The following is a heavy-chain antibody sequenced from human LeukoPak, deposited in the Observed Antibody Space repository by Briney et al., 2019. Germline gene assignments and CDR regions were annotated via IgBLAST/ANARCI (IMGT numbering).Heavy chain of an antibody. CDR1: GGSISSSSYY. CDR2: IYYSGST. CDR3: ARSQLLPFY. V-gene: IGHV4-39*07. Sequence: SETLSLTCTVSGGSISSSSYYWGWIRQPPGKGLEWIGSIYYSGSTYYNPSLKSRVTISVDTSKNQFSLKLSSVTAADTAVYYCARSQLLPFYWGQGTLVTVSS. D-gene: IGHD2-2*01. J-gene: IGHJ4*02.